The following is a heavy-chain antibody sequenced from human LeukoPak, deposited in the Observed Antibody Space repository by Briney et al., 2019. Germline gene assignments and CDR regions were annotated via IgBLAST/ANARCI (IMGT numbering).Heavy chain of an antibody. D-gene: IGHD3-10*01. J-gene: IGHJ4*02. CDR3: ATAGGSGKIRTDFFDN. CDR1: GFTFSSYG. Sequence: PGGSLRLSCAASGFTFSSYGMHWVRQAPGKGLEWVAFIRSDGRSKFYADSVRGRFTISRDNSRNTLFLQMNSLRAEDTAVYFCATAGGSGKIRTDFFDNWGQGTPVTVSS. V-gene: IGHV3-30*02. CDR2: IRSDGRSK.